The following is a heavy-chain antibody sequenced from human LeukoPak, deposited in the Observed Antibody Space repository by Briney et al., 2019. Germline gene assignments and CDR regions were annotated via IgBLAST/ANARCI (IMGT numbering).Heavy chain of an antibody. CDR2: MYSSEST. D-gene: IGHD3-10*01. V-gene: IGHV4-59*01. Sequence: SETLSLTCTVSGGSISSYYWSWIRQPPGKGLEWIGYMYSSESTKYIPSLKSRVTISVDTSKNQFSLKLSSVTAADTAVYYCARDYYGSGSYYKRTWGQGTLVTVSS. CDR1: GGSISSYY. J-gene: IGHJ5*02. CDR3: ARDYYGSGSYYKRT.